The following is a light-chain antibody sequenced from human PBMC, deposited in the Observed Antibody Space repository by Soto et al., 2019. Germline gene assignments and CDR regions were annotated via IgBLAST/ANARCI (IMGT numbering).Light chain of an antibody. CDR2: LNSDGSH. CDR1: SGHSSYA. Sequence: QSVLTQSPSASASLGASVKLTCTLSSGHSSYAIAWPQQQPEKGPRYLMKLNSDGSHSKGDGIPDRFSGSSSGAERYLTISGLQSEDEADYYCQTWGTGIVVFGGGTKVTVL. CDR3: QTWGTGIVV. V-gene: IGLV4-69*01. J-gene: IGLJ2*01.